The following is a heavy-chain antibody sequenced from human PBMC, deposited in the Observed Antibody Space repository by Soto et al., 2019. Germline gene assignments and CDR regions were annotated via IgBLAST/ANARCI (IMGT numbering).Heavy chain of an antibody. CDR3: AREDMSGPYYFDS. Sequence: SETLSLTCAVSGGSVSSETHFWSWIRQPPGKGLEWIGYIYHSGTTNSNPSLKGRLTISVDKSTNHFSLSLASVTAADTAIYYCAREDMSGPYYFDSWGQGIRVTVSS. CDR2: IYHSGTT. D-gene: IGHD1-26*01. CDR1: GGSVSSETHF. J-gene: IGHJ4*02. V-gene: IGHV4-61*03.